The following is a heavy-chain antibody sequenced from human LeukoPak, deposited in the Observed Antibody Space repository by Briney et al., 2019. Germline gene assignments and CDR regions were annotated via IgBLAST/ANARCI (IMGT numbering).Heavy chain of an antibody. CDR1: GFTFSSYA. V-gene: IGHV3-21*01. J-gene: IGHJ4*02. CDR3: ARDMVRGVIITNHDY. Sequence: GGSLRLSCAASGFTFSSYAMSWVRQAPGKGLEWVSSISSSSSYIYYADSVKGRFTISRDNAKNSLYLQMNSLRAEDTAVYYCARDMVRGVIITNHDYWGQGTLVTVSS. D-gene: IGHD3-10*01. CDR2: ISSSSSYI.